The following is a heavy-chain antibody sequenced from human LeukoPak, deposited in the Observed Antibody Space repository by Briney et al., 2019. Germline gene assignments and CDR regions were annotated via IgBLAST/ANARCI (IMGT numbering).Heavy chain of an antibody. V-gene: IGHV4-4*07. J-gene: IGHJ4*02. CDR1: GGSISSYY. CDR3: ARAITIFGVVIIDY. Sequence: PSETLSLTCTVSGGSISSYYWSWIRQPAGKGLEWIGRIYTSGSTNYNPSLESRVTMSVDTSKNQFSLKLSSVTAADTAVYYCARAITIFGVVIIDYWGQGTLVTVSS. D-gene: IGHD3-3*01. CDR2: IYTSGST.